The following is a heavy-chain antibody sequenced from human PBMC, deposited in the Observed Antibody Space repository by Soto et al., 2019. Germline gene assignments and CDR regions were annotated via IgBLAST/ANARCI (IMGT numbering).Heavy chain of an antibody. CDR1: GGTFSSYA. D-gene: IGHD6-6*01. Sequence: SVKVSCKASGGTFSSYAISWVRQAPGQGLEWMGGIIPIFGTANYAQKFQGRVTITADKSTSTAYMGLSSLRSEDTAVYYCARVVGSSSSYYYYGMDVWGQGTTVTV. J-gene: IGHJ6*02. V-gene: IGHV1-69*06. CDR2: IIPIFGTA. CDR3: ARVVGSSSSYYYYGMDV.